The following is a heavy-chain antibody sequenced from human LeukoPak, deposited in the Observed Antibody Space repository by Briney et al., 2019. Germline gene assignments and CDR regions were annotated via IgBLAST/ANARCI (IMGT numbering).Heavy chain of an antibody. CDR2: ISWNRDSI. Sequence: GESLRLSCAASGFTFDDYAMHWVRQAPGKGLELVSGISWNRDSIYYADSVKGRFNISRANAKNSLYLQMNSVRAEDTALYYCAAEYYYYMDVWGKGTTVTVSS. CDR1: GFTFDDYA. CDR3: AAEYYYYMDV. V-gene: IGHV3-9*01. J-gene: IGHJ6*03.